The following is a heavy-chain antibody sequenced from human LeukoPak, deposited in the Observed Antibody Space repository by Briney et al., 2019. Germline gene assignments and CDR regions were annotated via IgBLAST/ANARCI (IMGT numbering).Heavy chain of an antibody. V-gene: IGHV6-1*01. D-gene: IGHD6-19*01. J-gene: IGHJ4*02. CDR2: TYYRSKWYD. CDR3: AKVIGVAGGDFDY. Sequence: SQTLSLTCAISGDSVSNKSAAWNWIRQSPSRGLEWLGRTYYRSKWYDDYAASVKSRISITPDTSKNQFSLQLNSVTPEDTAVYYCAKVIGVAGGDFDYWGQGTLVTVSS. CDR1: GDSVSNKSAA.